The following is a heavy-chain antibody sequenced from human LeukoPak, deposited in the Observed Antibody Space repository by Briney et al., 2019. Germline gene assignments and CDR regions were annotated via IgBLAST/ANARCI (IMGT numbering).Heavy chain of an antibody. Sequence: GGSLRLSCAASGFTFSSYSMNWVRQAPGKGLEWISYISSSTSTIYYADSVKGRFTISRDNAKNSLYLQMNSLRDEDTAVYYCARAYDFWSGGYYGMDVWGQGTTVTVSS. V-gene: IGHV3-48*02. CDR1: GFTFSSYS. CDR3: ARAYDFWSGGYYGMDV. D-gene: IGHD3-3*01. CDR2: ISSSTSTI. J-gene: IGHJ6*02.